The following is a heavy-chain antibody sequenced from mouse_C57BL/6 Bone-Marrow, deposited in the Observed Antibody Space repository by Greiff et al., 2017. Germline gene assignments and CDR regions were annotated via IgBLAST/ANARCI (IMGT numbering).Heavy chain of an antibody. J-gene: IGHJ4*01. CDR1: GYTFTSYW. CDR2: IYPGSGST. D-gene: IGHD1-1*01. Sequence: VQLQQPGAELVKPGASVKMSCKASGYTFTSYWITWVKQRPGQGLEWIGDIYPGSGSTNYNEKFKSKATLTADTSSSTAYMQLSSLTSEDSAVYYCAKITTIYAMDYWGQGTSVTVSS. V-gene: IGHV1-55*01. CDR3: AKITTIYAMDY.